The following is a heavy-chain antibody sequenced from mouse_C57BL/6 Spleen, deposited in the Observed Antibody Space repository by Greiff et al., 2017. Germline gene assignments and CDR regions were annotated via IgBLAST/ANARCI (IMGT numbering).Heavy chain of an antibody. D-gene: IGHD1-1*01. CDR3: ARWDYYGSSPHYFVY. V-gene: IGHV1-72*01. J-gene: IGHJ2*01. CDR2: IDPNSGGT. CDR1: GYTFTSYW. Sequence: QVQLQQPGAELVKPGASVKLSCKASGYTFTSYWMHWVKQRPGRGLEWIGRIDPNSGGTKYNEKFKSKATLTVDKPSSTAYMQLSSLTSEDSAVYYCARWDYYGSSPHYFVYWGEGTPLTVSS.